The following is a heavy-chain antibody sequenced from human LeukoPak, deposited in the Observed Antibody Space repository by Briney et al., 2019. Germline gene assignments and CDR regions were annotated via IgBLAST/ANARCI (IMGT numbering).Heavy chain of an antibody. CDR2: IGTAGDT. CDR1: GFNFSSYD. Sequence: PGGSLRLSCAASGFNFSSYDMHWVRQATGKGLEWVSAIGTAGDTYYPGSVKGRFTISRENAKNSLYLQMNSLRAGDTDVYYCARGFYGDSSYYYYYMDVWGKGTTVTVSS. J-gene: IGHJ6*03. D-gene: IGHD3-22*01. CDR3: ARGFYGDSSYYYYYMDV. V-gene: IGHV3-13*01.